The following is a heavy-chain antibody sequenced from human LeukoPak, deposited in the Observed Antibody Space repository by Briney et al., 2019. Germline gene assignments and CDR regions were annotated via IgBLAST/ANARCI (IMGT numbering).Heavy chain of an antibody. CDR3: ARGNYGSRY. Sequence: SSETLSHTCTVSGGSITSYYWSWIRQPPGKGLEWIGYIYYSGSTNYNPSLKSRVTISVDTSKNQFSLKLSSVTAADTAVYYCARGNYGSRYWGQGTLITVSS. J-gene: IGHJ4*02. V-gene: IGHV4-59*01. CDR2: IYYSGST. CDR1: GGSITSYY. D-gene: IGHD4-11*01.